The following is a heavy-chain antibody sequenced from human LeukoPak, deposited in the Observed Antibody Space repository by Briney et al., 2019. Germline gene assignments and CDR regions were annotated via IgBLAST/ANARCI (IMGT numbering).Heavy chain of an antibody. V-gene: IGHV1-2*06. J-gene: IGHJ4*02. CDR2: INPNGGDT. Sequence: GASVKVSCKAAGYNLPAYFMHWVRQAPGQGLEWMGRINPNGGDTNYAQKFQGRVTMASDTSISTAYMELNSLMSDDTAVYYCVRVGFTTSWSNFDYWGQGTLVTVSS. CDR1: GYNLPAYF. D-gene: IGHD2-2*01. CDR3: VRVGFTTSWSNFDY.